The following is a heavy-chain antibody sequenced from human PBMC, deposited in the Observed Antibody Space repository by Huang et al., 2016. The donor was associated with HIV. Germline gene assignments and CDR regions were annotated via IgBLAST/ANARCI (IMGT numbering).Heavy chain of an antibody. J-gene: IGHJ2*01. CDR2: INDSGST. CDR1: GGSFSGYY. V-gene: IGHV4-34*01. CDR3: ARARSGIAAAVYWYFDL. Sequence: QVQLQQWGAGLLKPSETLSLTCAVYGGSFSGYYWGWIRQPPGKGLEWIGEINDSGSTNYNPSLKSRVTTSVDTSKNQFSLRLRSVTAADTAVYYCARARSGIAAAVYWYFDLWGRGTLVTVSS. D-gene: IGHD6-13*01.